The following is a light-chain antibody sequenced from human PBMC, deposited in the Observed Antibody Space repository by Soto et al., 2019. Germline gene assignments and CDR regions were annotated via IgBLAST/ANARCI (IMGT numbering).Light chain of an antibody. J-gene: IGKJ4*01. V-gene: IGKV3-11*01. CDR2: GAS. CDR1: QSVSNNY. Sequence: EIVLTQSPGTLSLSPGERATLSCRASQSVSNNYLAWYQQEPGQAPRLLIYGASNRPTGIPARFSGSGSGTDFTLTISSLEPEDFAVYYCQQRDNWPLTFGGGTKV. CDR3: QQRDNWPLT.